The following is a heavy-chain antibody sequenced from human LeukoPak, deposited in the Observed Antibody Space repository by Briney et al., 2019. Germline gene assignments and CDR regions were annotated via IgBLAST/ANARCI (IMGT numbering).Heavy chain of an antibody. Sequence: VASVTVSCKASGGTFSSYAISWVRQAPGQGLEWMGRIIPILGIANYAQKFQGRVTITADNSTSTAYMELSSLRSEDTAVYYCAREGSDAFDIWGQGTLVTVSS. CDR2: IIPILGIA. CDR1: GGTFSSYA. J-gene: IGHJ3*02. V-gene: IGHV1-69*04. CDR3: AREGSDAFDI.